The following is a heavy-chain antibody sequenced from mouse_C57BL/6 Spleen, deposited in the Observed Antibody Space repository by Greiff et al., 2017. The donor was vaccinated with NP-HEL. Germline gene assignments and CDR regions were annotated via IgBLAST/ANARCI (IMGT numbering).Heavy chain of an antibody. CDR2: IDPHSGGT. V-gene: IGHV1-72*01. D-gene: IGHD1-1*01. Sequence: QVQLQQPGAELVKPGASVKLSCKASGYTFTSYWMHWVKQRPGRGLEWIGRIDPHSGGTKYNEKFKSKATLTVDKPSSTAYMQLSSLTSEDSAVDYCARKGYYYGSSYWYFDVWGTGTTVTVSS. J-gene: IGHJ1*03. CDR3: ARKGYYYGSSYWYFDV. CDR1: GYTFTSYW.